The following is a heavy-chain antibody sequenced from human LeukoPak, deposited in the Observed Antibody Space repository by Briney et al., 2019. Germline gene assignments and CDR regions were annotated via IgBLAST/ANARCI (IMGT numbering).Heavy chain of an antibody. J-gene: IGHJ6*03. CDR2: INHGGST. V-gene: IGHV4-34*01. CDR1: GGSFNDYY. D-gene: IGHD2-2*01. Sequence: PSETLFLTCAVYGGSFNDYYWTWIRQPPGKGLQWIGEINHGGSTNYSPSLKSRVTISVDTSKNQFSLKLNSVTAADTAVYYCARGPLGVVSPAMLGYYYMDVWDKGATVTVSS. CDR3: ARGPLGVVSPAMLGYYYMDV.